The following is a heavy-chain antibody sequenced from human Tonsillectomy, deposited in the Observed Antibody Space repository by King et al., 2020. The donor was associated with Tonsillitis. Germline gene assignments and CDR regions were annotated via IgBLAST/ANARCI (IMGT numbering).Heavy chain of an antibody. V-gene: IGHV3-15*01. CDR1: GFTFSNAW. Sequence: VQLVESGGGLVKPGGSLRLSCAASGFTFSNAWMSWVRQAPGKGLEWVGRIKSKTDGGTTDYAAPVKGRFTISRDDSKNTLYLQMNSLKTEDTAVYYCNTGRDGYNLGVNFDYWGQGTLVTVSS. CDR2: IKSKTDGGTT. D-gene: IGHD5-24*01. J-gene: IGHJ4*02. CDR3: NTGRDGYNLGVNFDY.